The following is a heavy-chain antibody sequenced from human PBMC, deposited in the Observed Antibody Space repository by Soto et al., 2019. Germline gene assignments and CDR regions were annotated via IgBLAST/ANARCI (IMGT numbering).Heavy chain of an antibody. V-gene: IGHV3-30-3*01. CDR1: GFAFSTYP. CDR3: ARVGVASASYSFYFYY. CDR2: IPFDGSDT. D-gene: IGHD3-10*01. Sequence: GGSLRLSCGASGFAFSTYPMHWVRQAPGKGLDWVAVIPFDGSDTYYADSVKGRFTISRDNSKNTLYLQMNSLRVEDTAVYYCARVGVASASYSFYFYYWGRGILVTVSS. J-gene: IGHJ4*02.